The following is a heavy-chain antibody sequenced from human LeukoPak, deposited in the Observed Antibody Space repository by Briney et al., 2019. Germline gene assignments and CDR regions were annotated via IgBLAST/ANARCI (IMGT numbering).Heavy chain of an antibody. Sequence: PSETLSLTCTLSGYSLSSGYSWAWTRRPPGKGLEWRGNRYNKGDTYYNPSLQSGVTISVETSKNHLSMCEYSVSAAHTPVCFCATARNTYGFQWGQGTLVTVSS. CDR1: GYSLSSGYS. CDR2: RYNKGDT. J-gene: IGHJ4*02. CDR3: ATARNTYGFQ. V-gene: IGHV4-38-2*02. D-gene: IGHD3-10*01.